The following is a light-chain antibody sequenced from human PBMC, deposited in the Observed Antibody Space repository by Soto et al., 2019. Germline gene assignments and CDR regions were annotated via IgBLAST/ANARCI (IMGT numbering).Light chain of an antibody. J-gene: IGKJ2*01. V-gene: IGKV3-15*01. CDR2: GAS. CDR1: QSVSSN. CDR3: QQYNDWYT. Sequence: EVVMTQSPVTLSVSPGERATLSCRASQSVSSNLAWYQQKPGQAPRLLMYGASTRATDIPARFSGSGSGTEFTLTISSLQSEDFAVYYCQQYNDWYTFGQGTKLEIK.